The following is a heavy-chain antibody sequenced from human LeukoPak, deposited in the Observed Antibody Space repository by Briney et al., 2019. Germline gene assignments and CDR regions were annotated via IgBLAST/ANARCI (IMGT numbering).Heavy chain of an antibody. J-gene: IGHJ4*02. Sequence: SETLSLTCTVSGGSISSGSYYWSWIRQPAGKGLEWIGHIYATGTTNYNPSLKSRVSMSIDTSKNQISLNLRSVTAADTAVYYCAKVAKYYYGPETYFFFENWGQGTLVTVSS. CDR3: AKVAKYYYGPETYFFFEN. CDR2: IYATGTT. D-gene: IGHD3-10*01. CDR1: GGSISSGSYY. V-gene: IGHV4-61*09.